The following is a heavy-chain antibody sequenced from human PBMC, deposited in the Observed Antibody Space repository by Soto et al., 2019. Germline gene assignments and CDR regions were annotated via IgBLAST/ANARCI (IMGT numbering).Heavy chain of an antibody. D-gene: IGHD3-16*01. CDR1: GFTFSSYS. CDR2: ISSSSSTI. Sequence: PGGSLRLSCAASGFTFSSYSMNWVRQAPGKGLEWVSYISSSSSTIYYADSVKGRFTISRDNAKNSLYLQMNSLRAEDTAVYYCARDPSVKHIGGVKHYYFDYWGQGTLVTVSS. CDR3: ARDPSVKHIGGVKHYYFDY. J-gene: IGHJ4*02. V-gene: IGHV3-48*01.